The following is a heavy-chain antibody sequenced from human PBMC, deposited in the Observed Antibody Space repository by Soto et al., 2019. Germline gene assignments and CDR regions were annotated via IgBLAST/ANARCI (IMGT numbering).Heavy chain of an antibody. CDR2: ISGSHNST. CDR3: APMGV. CDR1: GFTFSSYA. J-gene: IGHJ6*02. V-gene: IGHV3-23*01. Sequence: GALRLSCAASGFTFSSYAMSWVRQAPGKGLEWVSAISGSHNSTYYADSVKGRFTISRDNSNNTLYLQMSSLRADDTAVYYCAPMGVWGQGTTVTVSS.